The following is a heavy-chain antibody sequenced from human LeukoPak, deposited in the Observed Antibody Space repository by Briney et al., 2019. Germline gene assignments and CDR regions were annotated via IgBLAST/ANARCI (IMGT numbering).Heavy chain of an antibody. CDR1: GFTFSRSW. Sequence: GGSLRLSCAASGFTFSRSWMSWVRQAPGKGLEWVANINQDGSEEYYVGSVEGRFTISRDNAKSSLYLQVNSLRAEDTAVYYCTSRVTQHKYFGPWGQGSLVTVS. CDR2: INQDGSEE. V-gene: IGHV3-7*01. CDR3: TSRVTQHKYFGP. J-gene: IGHJ5*02. D-gene: IGHD4-17*01.